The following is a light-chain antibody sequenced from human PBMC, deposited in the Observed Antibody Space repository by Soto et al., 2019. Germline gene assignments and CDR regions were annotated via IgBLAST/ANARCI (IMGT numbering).Light chain of an antibody. CDR1: RSNIGNNA. V-gene: IGLV1-44*01. Sequence: QSVLTQPPSASGTPGQRVTISCSGSRSNIGNNAVSWYQQFPGPAPKLLIYNNNQRPSGVPDRFSGSKSGPSASLAISGLQSEDEADYYCATWDDSLDARGVFGGGTKRTVL. J-gene: IGLJ3*02. CDR3: ATWDDSLDARGV. CDR2: NNN.